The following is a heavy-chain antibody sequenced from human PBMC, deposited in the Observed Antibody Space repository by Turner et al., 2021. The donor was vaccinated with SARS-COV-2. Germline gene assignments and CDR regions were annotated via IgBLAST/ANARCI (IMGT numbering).Heavy chain of an antibody. V-gene: IGHV4-31*03. J-gene: IGHJ5*02. CDR3: ARDHLDPSTVTTWRGFDP. Sequence: QVQLQESGPGLVKPSQTLSLTCTVSGGSISSGGYYWSWIRQHPGKGLEWIGYIYYSGSTYYNPSLKSRVTRSVDTSKNQFSLKLSSVTAADTAVYYCARDHLDPSTVTTWRGFDPWGQGTLVTVSS. CDR1: GGSISSGGYY. CDR2: IYYSGST. D-gene: IGHD4-17*01.